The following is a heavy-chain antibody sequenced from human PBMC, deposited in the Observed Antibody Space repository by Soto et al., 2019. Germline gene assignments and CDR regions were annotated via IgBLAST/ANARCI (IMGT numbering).Heavy chain of an antibody. CDR3: ARDSLRKGHIAERPPYYYYGMDV. V-gene: IGHV3-33*08. J-gene: IGHJ6*02. CDR2: IWYDGSKK. Sequence: QVQLVESGGGVVQPGRSLKLSCAASGFTFSSYGLHWVRQAPGKGLEWVAVIWYDGSKKYYADSVEGRFTIARDNSENRRYLQMNRLRADDKAVYYCARDSLRKGHIAERPPYYYYGMDVWGQGTTVTVAS. D-gene: IGHD3-16*02. CDR1: GFTFSSYG.